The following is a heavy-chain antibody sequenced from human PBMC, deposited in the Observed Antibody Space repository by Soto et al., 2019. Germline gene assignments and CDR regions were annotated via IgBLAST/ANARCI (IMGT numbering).Heavy chain of an antibody. Sequence: EVQLVESGGGLVQPGRSLRRSCAASGFTFDDYAMHWFRQAPGKGLEWVSCISWNSGSIGYAYSVKGRFTISRDNAKNSLYMQMKSLRAEDTALYYCAKDFRRDGYNHFDYGGQGTLVTVSS. CDR1: GFTFDDYA. D-gene: IGHD5-12*01. CDR3: AKDFRRDGYNHFDY. J-gene: IGHJ4*02. CDR2: ISWNSGSI. V-gene: IGHV3-9*01.